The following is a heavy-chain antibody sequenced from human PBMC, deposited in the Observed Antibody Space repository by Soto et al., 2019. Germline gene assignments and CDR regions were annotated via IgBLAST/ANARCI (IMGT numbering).Heavy chain of an antibody. CDR2: IDNSGNT. CDR1: GGSISSGGYN. D-gene: IGHD3-22*01. J-gene: IGHJ3*02. V-gene: IGHV4-31*03. Sequence: QVQLQASGPGLVKPSETLSLTCTVSGGSISSGGYNWGWIRQHPGKGLEWVAYIDNSGNTYYSPSLKSRVTISIDKTKNHFSRTLNSLTAADTAVYYGARDGYDRTGYYFSRSEAGDIWGQGTLVIVSS. CDR3: ARDGYDRTGYYFSRSEAGDI.